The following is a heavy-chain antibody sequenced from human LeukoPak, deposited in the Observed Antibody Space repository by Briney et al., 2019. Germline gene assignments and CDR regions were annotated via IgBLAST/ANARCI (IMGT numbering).Heavy chain of an antibody. V-gene: IGHV1-24*01. CDR1: GYTLTELS. J-gene: IGHJ4*02. D-gene: IGHD2-2*02. CDR2: FDPEDGET. CDR3: ARAQYQLLYRSPPDY. Sequence: ASVKVSCKVSGYTLTELSMHWVRQAPGKGLEWMGGFDPEDGETIYAQKFQGRVTITRDTSASTAYMELSSLRSEDTAVYYCARAQYQLLYRSPPDYWGQGTLVTVS.